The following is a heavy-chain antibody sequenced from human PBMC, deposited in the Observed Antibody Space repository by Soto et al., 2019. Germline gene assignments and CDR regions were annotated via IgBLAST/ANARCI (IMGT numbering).Heavy chain of an antibody. Sequence: GWSLRLSCAASGFTFSSYSMNWVRQAPGKGLEWVSSISSSSSYIYYADSVKGRFTISRDNAKNSLYLQMNSLRAEDTAVYYCARVGSTGDDAFDIWGQGTMVTVSS. CDR3: ARVGSTGDDAFDI. D-gene: IGHD7-27*01. J-gene: IGHJ3*02. CDR1: GFTFSSYS. V-gene: IGHV3-21*01. CDR2: ISSSSSYI.